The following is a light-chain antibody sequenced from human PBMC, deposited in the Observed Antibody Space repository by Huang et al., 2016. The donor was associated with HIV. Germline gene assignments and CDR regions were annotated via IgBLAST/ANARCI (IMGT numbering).Light chain of an antibody. CDR3: QQFNNWPPA. CDR2: EAS. CDR1: QNVRNN. J-gene: IGKJ4*01. Sequence: ETLMTQFPATLSVSPGERATLSCRASQNVRNNLAWYQQKPGQAPRLRFYEASSRATGGPGRFSASGSGIDFTLTISSLQSEDFAVYYCQQFNNWPPAFGGGTTVEIK. V-gene: IGKV3-15*01.